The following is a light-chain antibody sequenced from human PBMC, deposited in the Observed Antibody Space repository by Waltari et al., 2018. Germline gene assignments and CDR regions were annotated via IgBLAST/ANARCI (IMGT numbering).Light chain of an antibody. Sequence: DIQMTQSPSSLSAAVGDRVTITCRASRSIGSYLNWYQQKPGKAPDLLIFAAYNLQFGVPLRFSSSGSGTDFSLTISGLQPEDAATYYCQQSYTSPEITFGGGTKVEIK. V-gene: IGKV1-39*01. CDR1: RSIGSY. CDR3: QQSYTSPEIT. CDR2: AAY. J-gene: IGKJ4*01.